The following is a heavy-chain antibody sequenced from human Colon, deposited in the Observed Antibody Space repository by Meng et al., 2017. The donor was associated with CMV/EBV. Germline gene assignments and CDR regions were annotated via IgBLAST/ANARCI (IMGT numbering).Heavy chain of an antibody. J-gene: IGHJ5*02. CDR3: AKVNTQYCSSVSCPKGGFDP. CDR2: IRYDGSSS. V-gene: IGHV3-30*02. Sequence: GESLKISCVGSGFTFSSYAMNWVRQAPGKGLEWVAFIRYDGSSSLYADSVRGRFSISRDNSKNTLYLQMKNLRPEDTALYYCAKVNTQYCSSVSCPKGGFDPWGQGTQVTVSS. D-gene: IGHD2-2*01. CDR1: GFTFSSYA.